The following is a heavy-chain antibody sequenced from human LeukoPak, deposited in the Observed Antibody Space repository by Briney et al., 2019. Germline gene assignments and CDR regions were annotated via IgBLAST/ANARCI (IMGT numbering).Heavy chain of an antibody. J-gene: IGHJ4*02. V-gene: IGHV3-48*03. CDR3: AKEGNYYDSSGFDY. Sequence: PGGSLRLSCAASGFTFSSYEMNWVRQAPGKGLEWVSYISSSGSTIYYADSVKGRFTISRDNAKNSLYLQMNSLRAEDTAVYYCAKEGNYYDSSGFDYWGQGTLVTVSS. CDR2: ISSSGSTI. D-gene: IGHD3-22*01. CDR1: GFTFSSYE.